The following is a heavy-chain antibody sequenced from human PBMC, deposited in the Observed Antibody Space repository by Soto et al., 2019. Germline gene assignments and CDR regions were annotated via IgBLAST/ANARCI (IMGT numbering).Heavy chain of an antibody. V-gene: IGHV3-64*07. J-gene: IGHJ4*02. CDR2: ISRNGGST. CDR1: GFTFSSYA. D-gene: IGHD6-13*01. CDR3: AREGPGYSSSWD. Sequence: EVQLVESGGGLVQPGGSLRLSCAASGFTFSSYAMHWVRQAPGKGLEYVSAISRNGGSTYYADSVRGRFTISRDNSKNTLYLQMGSLRAEDMAVYYCAREGPGYSSSWDWGQGTLVTVSS.